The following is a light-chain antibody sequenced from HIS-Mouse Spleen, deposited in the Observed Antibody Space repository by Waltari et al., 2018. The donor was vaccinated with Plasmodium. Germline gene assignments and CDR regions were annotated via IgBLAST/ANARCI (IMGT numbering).Light chain of an antibody. CDR1: SDINVGSYN. J-gene: IGLJ3*02. V-gene: IGLV5-37*01. Sequence: QPVLTQPPSSSASPGESARLTCTLPSDINVGSYNIYWYQQKPGSPPRSLLSYFPDSNRGPPSYVLNYYSASDKRKRSRGPGRFFGAKDASASTGILRISGLQSEDEADYYCMILPSNASGVFGGGTQLTVL. CDR2: YFPDSNRGPPSYVLNYYSASDK. CDR3: MILPSNASGV.